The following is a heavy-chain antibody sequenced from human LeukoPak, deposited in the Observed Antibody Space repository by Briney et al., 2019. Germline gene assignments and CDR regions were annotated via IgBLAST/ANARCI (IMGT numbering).Heavy chain of an antibody. CDR1: GFTVSSNY. CDR2: IYSGGST. CDR3: ARVDYYDSSGYEH. Sequence: SGGSLRLSCAASGFTVSSNYMSWVRQAPGKGLEWVSVIYSGGSTYYADSVKGRFTISRDNSKNTLYLQMNSLRAEDTAVYYCARVDYYDSSGYEHWGQGTLVTVSS. J-gene: IGHJ1*01. V-gene: IGHV3-66*01. D-gene: IGHD3-22*01.